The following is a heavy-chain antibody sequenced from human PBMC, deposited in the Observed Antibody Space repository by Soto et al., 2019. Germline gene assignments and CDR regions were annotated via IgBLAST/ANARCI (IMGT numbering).Heavy chain of an antibody. J-gene: IGHJ4*02. D-gene: IGHD3-10*01. CDR1: EFNFSSYA. V-gene: IGHV3-23*01. Sequence: EVQLLESGGGLVQPGGSLRLSCTSSEFNFSSYAMSWVRQAPGKGLEWVSGINGSGDSTYYADSVKGRFTISRDDSKNMLYVQMNSLRAEDTAVYYCAKGLGGFDSWGQGTLVTVSS. CDR2: INGSGDST. CDR3: AKGLGGFDS.